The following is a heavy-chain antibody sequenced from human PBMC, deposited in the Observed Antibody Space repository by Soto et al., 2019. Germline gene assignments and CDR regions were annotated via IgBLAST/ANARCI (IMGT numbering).Heavy chain of an antibody. CDR1: GFTFSSTG. J-gene: IGHJ4*02. CDR3: AKDHLETTVTTPSY. CDR2: ISHDGGNK. V-gene: IGHV3-30*18. Sequence: QVQLVESGGGVVQPGGALRLSCAASGFTFSSTGMHWVRQAPGKGLEWVAVISHDGGNKYYGDSVKGRFTISRDNFKNTLYLQMDSLRAEDTAMYYCAKDHLETTVTTPSYWGQGTLVTVSS. D-gene: IGHD4-17*01.